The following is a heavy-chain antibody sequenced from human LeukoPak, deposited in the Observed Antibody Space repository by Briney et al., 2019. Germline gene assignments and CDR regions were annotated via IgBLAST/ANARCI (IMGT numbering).Heavy chain of an antibody. CDR2: ISSSGSTI. J-gene: IGHJ3*02. D-gene: IGHD6-13*01. Sequence: GGSLRLSCAASGFTFSSYEMNWVRQAPGKGLEWVSYISSSGSTIYYADSVKGRFTISRDNSRNTLYLQMNSLRAEDTAVYYCAKSVTAAGTYACDIWGQGTVVTVSS. CDR1: GFTFSSYE. V-gene: IGHV3-48*03. CDR3: AKSVTAAGTYACDI.